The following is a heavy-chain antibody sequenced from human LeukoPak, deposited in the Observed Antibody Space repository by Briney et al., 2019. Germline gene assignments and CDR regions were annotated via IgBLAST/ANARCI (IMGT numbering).Heavy chain of an antibody. J-gene: IGHJ4*02. CDR2: IYYSGST. D-gene: IGHD2-2*01. Sequence: SETLSLTCTVSGGSISSYYWSWIRQPPGKGLEWIGYIYYSGSTNYNPSLKSRVTISVDTSKNQFSLKLSSVTAADTAVYYCARQGQLLSFDYWGQGTLVTVSS. CDR3: ARQGQLLSFDY. CDR1: GGSISSYY. V-gene: IGHV4-59*08.